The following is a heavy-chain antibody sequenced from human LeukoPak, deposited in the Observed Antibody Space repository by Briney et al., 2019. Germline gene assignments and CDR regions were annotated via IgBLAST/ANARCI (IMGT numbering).Heavy chain of an antibody. V-gene: IGHV3-30*03. J-gene: IGHJ4*02. Sequence: GGSLRLSCAASGFTFSSYGMHWVRQAPGKGLEWVAVISYDGSNKYYADSVKGRFTISRDNAKNTLYLQMSRLRAEDTAVYYCASYNWGAARDYWGQGTLVTVSS. CDR2: ISYDGSNK. D-gene: IGHD6-6*01. CDR1: GFTFSSYG. CDR3: ASYNWGAARDY.